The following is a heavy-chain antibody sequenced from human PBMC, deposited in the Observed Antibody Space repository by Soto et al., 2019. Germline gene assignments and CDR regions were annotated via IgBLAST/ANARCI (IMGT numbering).Heavy chain of an antibody. J-gene: IGHJ4*02. V-gene: IGHV1-8*01. CDR1: GYTFTSYD. CDR2: MNPNSGNT. Sequence: GASVKVSCKASGYTFTSYDINWVRQATGQGLEWMGWMNPNSGNTGYAQKFQGRVTMTRNTSISTAYMELSSLRSEDTAVYYCARGRPYYYDSSGSAGYWGQGTLVTVSS. D-gene: IGHD3-22*01. CDR3: ARGRPYYYDSSGSAGY.